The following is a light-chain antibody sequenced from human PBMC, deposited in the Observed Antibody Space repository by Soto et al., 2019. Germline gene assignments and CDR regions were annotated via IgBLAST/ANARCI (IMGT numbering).Light chain of an antibody. CDR2: EVT. CDR3: TSYTRSDTYV. Sequence: QSALTQPASVSGSPGQSITISCTGTSSDIGFYNYVSWYQHHPGKAPKLVISEVTIRPSGVSDRFSGSKSVNSASLTISGLQPEDEADYYCTSYTRSDTYVFGPGTKLTVL. V-gene: IGLV2-14*01. CDR1: SSDIGFYNY. J-gene: IGLJ1*01.